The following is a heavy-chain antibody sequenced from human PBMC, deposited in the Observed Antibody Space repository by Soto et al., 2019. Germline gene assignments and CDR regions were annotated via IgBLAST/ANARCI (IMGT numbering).Heavy chain of an antibody. D-gene: IGHD6-19*01. J-gene: IGHJ3*02. CDR3: AKDGGIAVADHDAFDI. Sequence: PWGSLRLSCAASGFTFSSYGMHWVRQAPGKGLEWVAVISYDGSNKYYADSVKGRFTISRDNSKNTLYLQMNSLRAEDTAVYYCAKDGGIAVADHDAFDIWGQGTMVTVSS. CDR1: GFTFSSYG. CDR2: ISYDGSNK. V-gene: IGHV3-30*18.